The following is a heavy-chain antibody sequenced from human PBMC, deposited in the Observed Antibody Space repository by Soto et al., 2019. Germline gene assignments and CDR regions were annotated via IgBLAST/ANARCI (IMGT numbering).Heavy chain of an antibody. CDR2: INPKSGGT. J-gene: IGHJ6*02. CDR3: ARHGSFSLLRGVINHYYYAMDV. V-gene: IGHV1-2*04. CDR1: GYSFTDYH. Sequence: ASVKVSCKASGYSFTDYHIHWVRQAPGQGLEWLGRINPKSGGTSTAQKFQGWVTMTTDTSISTASMELTRLTSDDTAIYYCARHGSFSLLRGVINHYYYAMDVWGQGTTVTVSS. D-gene: IGHD3-10*01.